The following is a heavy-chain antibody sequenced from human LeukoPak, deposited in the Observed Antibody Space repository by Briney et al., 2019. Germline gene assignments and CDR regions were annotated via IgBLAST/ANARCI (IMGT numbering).Heavy chain of an antibody. CDR2: IQNDGSDK. D-gene: IGHD6-13*01. V-gene: IGHV3-30*02. CDR3: AREGGRAVPGRFDQ. J-gene: IGHJ4*02. Sequence: PGGSLRLSCAASGINFRSSGMHRVRQAPGKGLEWVTFIQNDGSDKYYAASVKGRFTISRDNSKNTVYLHMASLRADDTALYYCAREGGRAVPGRFDQWGQGTLVTVSS. CDR1: GINFRSSG.